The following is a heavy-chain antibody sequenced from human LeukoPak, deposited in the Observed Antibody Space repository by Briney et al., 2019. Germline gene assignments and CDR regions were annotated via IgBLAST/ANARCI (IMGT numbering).Heavy chain of an antibody. CDR1: GYAFTSYG. J-gene: IGHJ4*02. D-gene: IGHD3-22*01. CDR2: ISAYNGNT. CDR3: ARKKTYYYDSSGYSELDY. Sequence: GASVKVSCKASGYAFTSYGISWVRQAPGQGLEWMGWISAYNGNTNYAQKLQGRVTMTTDTSTSTAYMELRSLRSDDTAVYYYARKKTYYYDSSGYSELDYWGQGTLVTVSS. V-gene: IGHV1-18*01.